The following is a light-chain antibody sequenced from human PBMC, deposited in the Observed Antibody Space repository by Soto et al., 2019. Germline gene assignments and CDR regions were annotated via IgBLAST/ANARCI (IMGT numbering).Light chain of an antibody. CDR1: QSVSSY. CDR2: DAT. V-gene: IGKV3-11*01. J-gene: IGKJ4*01. CDR3: QQRSNSPPT. Sequence: EIVLTQSPATLSLSPGERATLSCRASQSVSSYLAWYQQKPGQAPRLLIYDATNRDTGIPARFSGRGSGTDFTLTISSREREDFAVYYCQQRSNSPPTFGGGTKVEIK.